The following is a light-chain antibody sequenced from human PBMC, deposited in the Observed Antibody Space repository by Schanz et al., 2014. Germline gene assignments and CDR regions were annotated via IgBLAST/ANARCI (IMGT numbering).Light chain of an antibody. CDR1: QSVHINY. CDR3: QQRRNWPLT. J-gene: IGKJ4*01. Sequence: EIVLTQSPGTLSLSPGERATLSCRASQSVHINYLAWHQQKPGQAPRLLIYDASNRATGIPARFSGSGSGTDFTLTISSLEPEDFAVYFCQQRRNWPLTFGGGTKVEIK. CDR2: DAS. V-gene: IGKV3-11*01.